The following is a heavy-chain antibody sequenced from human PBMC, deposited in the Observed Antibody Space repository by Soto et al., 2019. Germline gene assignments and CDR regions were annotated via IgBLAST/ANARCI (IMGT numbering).Heavy chain of an antibody. V-gene: IGHV3-23*01. D-gene: IGHD2-15*01. CDR3: AKGPGSVVVAASHFDY. Sequence: GGSLRLSCAASGFTFSSYAMSWVRQAPGKGLEWVSAISGSGGSTYYADSVKGRFTISRDNSKNTLYLQMNSLRAEDTAVYYCAKGPGSVVVAASHFDYWGQGTLVTVSS. J-gene: IGHJ4*02. CDR1: GFTFSSYA. CDR2: ISGSGGST.